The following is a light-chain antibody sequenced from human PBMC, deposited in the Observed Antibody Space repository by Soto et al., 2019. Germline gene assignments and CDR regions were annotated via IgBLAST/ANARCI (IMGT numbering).Light chain of an antibody. Sequence: VLTQSPDSLSLSPGATAILSCRASQTVDTYSAWYQFKPGQRPRLLIYGASSRALGIPDRFVGSGSGTNFTLTIHRLEAEDFAVYFCQHYASSPITFGQGTRLEIK. J-gene: IGKJ5*01. CDR1: QTVDTY. CDR3: QHYASSPIT. V-gene: IGKV3-20*01. CDR2: GAS.